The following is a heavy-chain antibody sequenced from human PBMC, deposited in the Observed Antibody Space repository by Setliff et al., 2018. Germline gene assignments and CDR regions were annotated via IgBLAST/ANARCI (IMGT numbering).Heavy chain of an antibody. J-gene: IGHJ4*02. D-gene: IGHD3-22*01. CDR3: RVWVDMIEVDS. CDR1: GASFSGTY. CDR2: INHSGSP. Sequence: PSETLSLTCAVYGASFSGTYCSWIRQFPGKGLEWIGEINHTGSPNWIGEINHSGSPNYNPSLKSRVTMSVDTSKNQFSLKLTSVTAADTAVYYCRVWVDMIEVDSWAQGTLVTVSS. V-gene: IGHV4-34*01.